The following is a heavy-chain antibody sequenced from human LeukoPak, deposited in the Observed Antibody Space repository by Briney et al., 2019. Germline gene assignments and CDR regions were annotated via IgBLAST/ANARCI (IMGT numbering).Heavy chain of an antibody. J-gene: IGHJ5*02. D-gene: IGHD3-10*01. CDR2: IYTSGST. V-gene: IGHV4-4*07. CDR1: GGSISSYY. CDR3: ASRGGAAEDPKNWFDP. Sequence: SETLSLTCTVSGGSISSYYWSWIRQPAGKGLEWIGRIYTSGSTNYNPSLKSRVTMSVDTSKNQFSLKLSSVTAADTTVYYCASRGGAAEDPKNWFDPWGQGTLVTVSS.